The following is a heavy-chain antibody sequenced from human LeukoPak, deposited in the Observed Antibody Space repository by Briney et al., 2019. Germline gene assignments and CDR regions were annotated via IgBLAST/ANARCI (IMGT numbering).Heavy chain of an antibody. Sequence: SETLSLTCAVYGGSFSGYYWSWIRQPPGEGLEWIGEINHSGSTNYNPSLKSRVTISVDTSKNQFSLKLSSVTAADTAVYYCARNDVGWFDPWGQGTLVTVSS. D-gene: IGHD1-1*01. J-gene: IGHJ5*02. CDR1: GGSFSGYY. V-gene: IGHV4-34*01. CDR3: ARNDVGWFDP. CDR2: INHSGST.